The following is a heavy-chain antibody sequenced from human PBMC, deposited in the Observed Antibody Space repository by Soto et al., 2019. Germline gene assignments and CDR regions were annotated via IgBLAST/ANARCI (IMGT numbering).Heavy chain of an antibody. CDR1: GGTFSSYT. J-gene: IGHJ1*01. D-gene: IGHD5-18*01. Sequence: QVQLVQSGAEVKKPGSSVKVSCKASGGTFSSYTISWVRQAPGQGLEWMGRIIPILGIADYAQKFQGRVTITADKSTSTAYMELSSLRSEDTAVYYCAGLEQLWSEYFQHWGQGTLVTVSS. CDR2: IIPILGIA. V-gene: IGHV1-69*02. CDR3: AGLEQLWSEYFQH.